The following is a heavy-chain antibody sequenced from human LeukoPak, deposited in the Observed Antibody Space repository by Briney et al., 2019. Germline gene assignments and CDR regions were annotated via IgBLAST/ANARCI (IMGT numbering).Heavy chain of an antibody. CDR2: INHSGST. D-gene: IGHD6-19*01. Sequence: PSETLSLTCAVYGGSFSGYYWSWIRQPPGKGLEWIGEINHSGSTNYNPSLKSRVTISVDTSKNQFSLKLSSVTAADTAVYYCARGVSGWYKVGYYYYMDVWGKGTTVTVSS. J-gene: IGHJ6*03. V-gene: IGHV4-34*01. CDR1: GGSFSGYY. CDR3: ARGVSGWYKVGYYYYMDV.